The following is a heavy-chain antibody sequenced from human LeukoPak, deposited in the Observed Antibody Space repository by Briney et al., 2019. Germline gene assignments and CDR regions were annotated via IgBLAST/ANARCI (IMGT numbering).Heavy chain of an antibody. V-gene: IGHV1-2*02. CDR3: ARAGVGATNYYYYYMDV. CDR1: GYTFTGYY. CDR2: INPNSVGT. Sequence: GSVKVSCKASGYTFTGYYMHWVGQAPGQGLEWMGWINPNSVGTNYAQKFTGRLTMTRDTSISTAYMELRRLRSDDTAVYYCARAGVGATNYYYYYMDVWGKGTTVTVSS. J-gene: IGHJ6*03. D-gene: IGHD1-26*01.